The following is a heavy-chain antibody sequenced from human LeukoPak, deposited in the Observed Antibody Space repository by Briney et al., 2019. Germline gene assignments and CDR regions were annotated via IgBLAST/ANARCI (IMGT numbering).Heavy chain of an antibody. Sequence: PGGSLRLSCAASGFTFSSYAMSWVRQAPGKGLEWVSAMSGSGGSTYYADSVKGRFTISRDNSKSTLYLQMNSLRAEDTAVYYCAKSYIQYYYDTSGHPFDPWGQGTLVTVSS. CDR3: AKSYIQYYYDTSGHPFDP. J-gene: IGHJ5*02. CDR2: MSGSGGST. V-gene: IGHV3-23*01. D-gene: IGHD3-22*01. CDR1: GFTFSSYA.